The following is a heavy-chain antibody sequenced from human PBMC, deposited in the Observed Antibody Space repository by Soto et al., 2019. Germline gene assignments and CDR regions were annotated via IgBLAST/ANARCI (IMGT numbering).Heavy chain of an antibody. CDR1: GFTFSSYS. CDR3: ASFVVVPAAINWFDP. V-gene: IGHV3-21*01. J-gene: IGHJ5*02. CDR2: ISSSSSYI. Sequence: EVQLVESGGGLVKPGGSLRLSCAASGFTFSSYSMNWVRQAPGKGLEWVSSISSSSSYIYYADSVKGRFTISRDNVKNSLYLQMNSLRAEDTAVYYCASFVVVPAAINWFDPWGQGTLVTVSS. D-gene: IGHD2-2*01.